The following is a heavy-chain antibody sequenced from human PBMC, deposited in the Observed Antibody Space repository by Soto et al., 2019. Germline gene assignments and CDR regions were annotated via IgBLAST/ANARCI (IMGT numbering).Heavy chain of an antibody. CDR1: GFPFSDYY. D-gene: IGHD3-22*01. Sequence: RGSLRLSCAASGFPFSDYYMSLIRQAPGKGLEWVSYISSSGSTIYYADSVKGRFTISRDNAKNSLYLQMNSLRAEDTAVYYSARDRTNYDSRVHSPLDYWRQGPXVTVSS. CDR3: ARDRTNYDSRVHSPLDY. CDR2: ISSSGSTI. V-gene: IGHV3-11*01. J-gene: IGHJ4*02.